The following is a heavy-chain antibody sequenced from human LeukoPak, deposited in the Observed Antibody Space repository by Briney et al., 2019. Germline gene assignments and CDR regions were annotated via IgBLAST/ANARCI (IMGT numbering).Heavy chain of an antibody. J-gene: IGHJ3*01. Sequence: GGSLRLSCAASGFTFSSYWMHWVRQAPGKGLVWVSHINSDGSSTTYADSVRGRFTISRDNAKNTLYLQMNSLRAEDTAVYFCAKGIGRTGSSGNLDFRRSVGWDAFDVWGQGTLVTVSS. CDR2: INSDGSST. CDR1: GFTFSSYW. D-gene: IGHD3-10*01. CDR3: AKGIGRTGSSGNLDFRRSVGWDAFDV. V-gene: IGHV3-74*01.